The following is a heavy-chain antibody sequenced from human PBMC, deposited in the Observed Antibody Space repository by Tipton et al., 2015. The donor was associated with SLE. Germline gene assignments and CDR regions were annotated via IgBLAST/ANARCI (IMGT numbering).Heavy chain of an antibody. V-gene: IGHV4-30-2*06. D-gene: IGHD1-26*01. CDR1: GGSISSVNYA. J-gene: IGHJ6*02. Sequence: TLSLTCAVSGGSISSVNYAWNWIRQSPGKGLEWIGYIYPSGSSHYSPSFESRLAISVDTSKNQFSLKLSSVTAADTAVFYCARLREGYNYYYGMDVWGQGTTVTVSS. CDR2: IYPSGSS. CDR3: ARLREGYNYYYGMDV.